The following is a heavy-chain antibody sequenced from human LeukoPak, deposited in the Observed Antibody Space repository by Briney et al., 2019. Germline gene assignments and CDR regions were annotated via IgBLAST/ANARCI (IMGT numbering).Heavy chain of an antibody. CDR1: GFTYSTYS. CDR2: ISRGSSTI. CDR3: ARGSIVGARVLGDS. J-gene: IGHJ5*01. Sequence: GGSLRLSCTASGFTYSTYSMNWARQAPGKGLEWVSYISRGSSTIYYADSVRGRFTISRDNAKNSLYLQMNSLRAEDTAVYYCARGSIVGARVLGDSWGHGSLVT. V-gene: IGHV3-48*04. D-gene: IGHD1-26*01.